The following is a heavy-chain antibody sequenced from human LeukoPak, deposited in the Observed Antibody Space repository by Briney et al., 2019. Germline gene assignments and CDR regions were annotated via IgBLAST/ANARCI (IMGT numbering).Heavy chain of an antibody. D-gene: IGHD3-10*01. V-gene: IGHV4-39*01. CDR2: IYYSGST. CDR1: GVSFSGYY. CDR3: ARTRYYYNSRSYGAPYYFDY. J-gene: IGHJ4*02. Sequence: PSETLSLTCAVYGVSFSGYYWGWIRPPPGKGLEWIGSIYYSGSTYYNPSLKSRVTISVDTSKNQFSLKLSSVTAADTAVYYCARTRYYYNSRSYGAPYYFDYWGQGTLVTVSS.